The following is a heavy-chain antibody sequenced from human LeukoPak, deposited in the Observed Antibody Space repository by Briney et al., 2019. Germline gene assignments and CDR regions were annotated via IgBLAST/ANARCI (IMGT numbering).Heavy chain of an antibody. Sequence: PSETLSLTCTVSGGSISSSSYYWGWIRQPPGKGLEWIGSIYYSGSTYYNPSLKSRVTISVDTSKNQFSLKLSSVTAADTAVYYCARDLVPQIAATPEPPTTSSNWFDPWGQGTLVTVSS. CDR3: ARDLVPQIAATPEPPTTSSNWFDP. D-gene: IGHD2-15*01. J-gene: IGHJ5*02. CDR2: IYYSGST. CDR1: GGSISSSSYY. V-gene: IGHV4-39*07.